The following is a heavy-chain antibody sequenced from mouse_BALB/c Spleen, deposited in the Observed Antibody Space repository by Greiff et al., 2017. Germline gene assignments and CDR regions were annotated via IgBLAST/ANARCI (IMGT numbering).Heavy chain of an antibody. D-gene: IGHD2-14*01. CDR3: AREGYYYRYDGGYYAMDY. J-gene: IGHJ4*01. CDR1: GFTFSSYG. CDR2: INSNGGST. V-gene: IGHV5-6-3*01. Sequence: DVMLVESGGGLVQPGGSLKLSCAASGFTFSSYGMSWVRQTPDKRLELVATINSNGGSTYYPDSVKGRFTISRDNAKNTLYLQMSSLKSEDTAMYYCAREGYYYRYDGGYYAMDYWGQGTSVTVSS.